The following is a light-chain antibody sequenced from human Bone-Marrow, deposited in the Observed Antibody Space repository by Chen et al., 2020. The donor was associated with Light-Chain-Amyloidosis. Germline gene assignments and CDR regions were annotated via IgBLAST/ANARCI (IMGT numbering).Light chain of an antibody. Sequence: QSALTQPASVSCSPGRSITISCTGTSSDVGGYNPVSWYQQHPDTAPKLMIYEVTNRASWVPVRCSGSKADNTSSLTISELQTEDEADYFCSSYTGTYTLVFGSGTRVTVL. CDR1: SSDVGGYNP. CDR3: SSYTGTYTLV. V-gene: IGLV2-14*01. J-gene: IGLJ1*01. CDR2: EVT.